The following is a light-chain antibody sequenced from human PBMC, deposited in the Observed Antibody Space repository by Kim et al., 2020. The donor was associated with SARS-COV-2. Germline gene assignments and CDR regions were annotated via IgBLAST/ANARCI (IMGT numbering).Light chain of an antibody. CDR2: DVT. J-gene: IGLJ3*02. CDR3: SSFTSSSTWV. CDR1: SSDVGGYDY. V-gene: IGLV2-14*04. Sequence: GQPITISCAGTSSDVGGYDYVSWYQQHPGKAPKLMIYDVTKRPSGVSDRFSGSKSGNTASLTISGLQAADEADYYCSSFTSSSTWVFGGGTRVTVL.